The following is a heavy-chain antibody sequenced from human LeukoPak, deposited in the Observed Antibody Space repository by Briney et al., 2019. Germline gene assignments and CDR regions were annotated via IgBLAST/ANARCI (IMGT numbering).Heavy chain of an antibody. CDR3: AKDKAPLYSGYDWDLDF. CDR1: GFTFHHYA. D-gene: IGHD5-12*01. Sequence: PGGSLRLSCAASGFTFHHYAIHWVRQVPGKGLEWVSGISWNSASIGYADSVKGRFTISRDNAKNSVYLQTNSPRAEDTAFYYCAKDKAPLYSGYDWDLDFWGQGTLVTVSS. CDR2: ISWNSASI. J-gene: IGHJ4*02. V-gene: IGHV3-9*01.